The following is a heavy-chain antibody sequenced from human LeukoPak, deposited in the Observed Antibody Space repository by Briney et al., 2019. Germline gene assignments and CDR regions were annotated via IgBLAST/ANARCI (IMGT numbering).Heavy chain of an antibody. D-gene: IGHD3-22*01. CDR2: IYYSGST. CDR3: ARGYYDSSGYSTPFDY. J-gene: IGHJ4*02. Sequence: SETLSLTCTVSGGSISSYYWSWIRQPPGKGLEWIGYIYYSGSTNYNPSLKSRVTILVDTSKNQFSLKLTSVTAADTAVYYCARGYYDSSGYSTPFDYWGQGTLVTVSS. V-gene: IGHV4-59*01. CDR1: GGSISSYY.